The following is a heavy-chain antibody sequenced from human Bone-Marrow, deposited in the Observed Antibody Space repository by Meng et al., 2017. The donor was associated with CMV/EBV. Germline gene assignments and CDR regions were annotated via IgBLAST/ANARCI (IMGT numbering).Heavy chain of an antibody. CDR2: ISSSVSIT. CDR3: ARDSSAVHNWLDS. Sequence: GGSLRLSCAASGFTFSDYYMTWIRQAPGKGLEWVSYISSSVSITKYLDSLKGRFTISRDNAKNSLFLQMNSLTVEDTAVYYCARDSSAVHNWLDSWGQGTRVTGSS. D-gene: IGHD1-26*01. V-gene: IGHV3-11*04. CDR1: GFTFSDYY. J-gene: IGHJ5*01.